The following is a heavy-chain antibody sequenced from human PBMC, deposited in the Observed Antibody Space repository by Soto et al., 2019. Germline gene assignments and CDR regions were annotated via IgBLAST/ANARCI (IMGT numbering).Heavy chain of an antibody. V-gene: IGHV1-2*02. D-gene: IGHD6-6*01. CDR2: INAHSGGT. CDR3: AKDLTRQLAYWLDP. CDR1: GFTFTGHH. J-gene: IGHJ5*02. Sequence: ASAKVSSKASGFTFTGHHIPWLRQALGQGLECMGWINAHSGGTEYAQKFQGRVTLTRDTSIATAYLTLPSLTPDDTPFYYCAKDLTRQLAYWLDPWGQGTQVTVSS.